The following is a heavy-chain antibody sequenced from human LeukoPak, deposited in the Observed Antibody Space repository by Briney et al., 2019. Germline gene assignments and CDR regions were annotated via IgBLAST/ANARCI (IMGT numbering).Heavy chain of an antibody. V-gene: IGHV4-4*07. CDR2: MDTSGHT. D-gene: IGHD2-15*01. Sequence: KTSETLSLTCIVSGGCISGYYWSWIRQPAGKGLEWIGHMDTSGHTNYNSSLMSRVTMSVDTSKNQFSLRLTSVTAADTAVYYCARHWSHSVAQFGRSFWFDPWGQGTLVTVSS. J-gene: IGHJ5*02. CDR3: ARHWSHSVAQFGRSFWFDP. CDR1: GGCISGYY.